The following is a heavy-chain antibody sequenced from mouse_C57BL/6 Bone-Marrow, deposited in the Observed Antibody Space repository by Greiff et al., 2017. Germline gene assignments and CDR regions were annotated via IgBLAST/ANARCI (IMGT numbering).Heavy chain of an antibody. Sequence: DVKLQESGGGLVKPGGSLKLSCAASGFTFSDYGMHWVRQAPEKGLEWVAYISSGSSTIYYADTVKGRFTISSDNAKNTLFLQMTSLRSEDTAMYYCARSVLYAMDYWGQGTSVTVSS. CDR1: GFTFSDYG. J-gene: IGHJ4*01. V-gene: IGHV5-17*01. CDR3: ARSVLYAMDY. CDR2: ISSGSSTI.